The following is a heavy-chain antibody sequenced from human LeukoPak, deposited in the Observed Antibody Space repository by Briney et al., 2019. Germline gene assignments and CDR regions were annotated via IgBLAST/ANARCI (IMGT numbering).Heavy chain of an antibody. Sequence: GGSLRLSCTVSGFTFGDYAMSWFRQAPGKGLEWVGLIRSKPYGGTTEYAASVKGRFTISRDDSKSIAYLQMNSLKTEDTAVYYCARGKLLRGYYFDYWGQGTLVTVSS. CDR3: ARGKLLRGYYFDY. D-gene: IGHD1-26*01. V-gene: IGHV3-49*03. J-gene: IGHJ4*02. CDR1: GFTFGDYA. CDR2: IRSKPYGGTT.